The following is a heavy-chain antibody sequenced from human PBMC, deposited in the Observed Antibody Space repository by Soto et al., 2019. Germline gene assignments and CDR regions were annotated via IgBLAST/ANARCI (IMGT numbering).Heavy chain of an antibody. Sequence: GALRLSCAASGFTFSSFGMHWVRQAPGKGLEWVALLSYDGSKEYYADSVKGRFSVSRDNSKNTLYLQMNSLRVEDTAVYFCAKRLLRGTTLSVLDYWGRGTLVTVSS. CDR2: LSYDGSKE. CDR3: AKRLLRGTTLSVLDY. J-gene: IGHJ4*02. V-gene: IGHV3-30*18. D-gene: IGHD4-17*01. CDR1: GFTFSSFG.